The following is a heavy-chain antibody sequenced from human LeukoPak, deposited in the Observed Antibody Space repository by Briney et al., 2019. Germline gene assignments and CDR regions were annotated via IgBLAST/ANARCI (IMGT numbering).Heavy chain of an antibody. J-gene: IGHJ4*02. V-gene: IGHV4-59*08. CDR3: ARIANRGYWEFNY. CDR2: IYYSGST. CDR1: GGSISGYY. Sequence: SETLSLACTVSGGSISGYYWSWIRQPPGEGLEWIGYIYYSGSTNYNPSLMSRVAMSVDTSNNYFSLKLSSVTAADTAVYYCARIANRGYWEFNYWGQGTLVTVSS. D-gene: IGHD5-12*01.